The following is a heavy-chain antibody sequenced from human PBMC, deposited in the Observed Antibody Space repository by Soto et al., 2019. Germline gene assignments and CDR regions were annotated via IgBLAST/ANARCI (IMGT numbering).Heavy chain of an antibody. D-gene: IGHD6-6*01. V-gene: IGHV3-33*01. CDR1: GFTFSSYG. CDR3: ARDRVVKQLVVHECYYGMDV. CDR2: IWYDGSNK. Sequence: PGGSLRLSCAASGFTFSSYGMHWVRQAPGKGLEWVAVIWYDGSNKYYADSVKGRFTISRDNSKNTLYLQMNSLRAEDTAVYYCARDRVVKQLVVHECYYGMDVWGQGTTVTVSS. J-gene: IGHJ6*02.